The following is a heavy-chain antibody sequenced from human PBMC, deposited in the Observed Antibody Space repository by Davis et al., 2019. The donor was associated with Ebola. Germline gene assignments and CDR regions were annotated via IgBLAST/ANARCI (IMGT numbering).Heavy chain of an antibody. CDR1: GYTFTSYY. V-gene: IGHV1-46*01. D-gene: IGHD3-10*01. Sequence: ASVKVSCKASGYTFTSYYMHWVRQAPGQGLEWMGIINPSGGSTSYAQKFQGRVTMTRDTSTSTVYMELSSLRSEDTAVYYSARGGGGSGTYQDYYYYGMDVWGQGTTVTVSS. CDR2: INPSGGST. J-gene: IGHJ6*02. CDR3: ARGGGGSGTYQDYYYYGMDV.